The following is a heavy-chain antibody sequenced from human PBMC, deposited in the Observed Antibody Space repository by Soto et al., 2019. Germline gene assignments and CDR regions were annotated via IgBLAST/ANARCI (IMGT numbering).Heavy chain of an antibody. CDR3: TPTYSSSWYGQSGFDP. V-gene: IGHV3-15*01. J-gene: IGHJ5*02. CDR1: GFTFSNAW. CDR2: IKSKTDGGTT. D-gene: IGHD6-13*01. Sequence: PGGSLRLSCAASGFTFSNAWVSWVRQAPGKGLEWVGRIKSKTDGGTTDYAAPVKGRFTISRDDSKNTLYLQMNSLKTEDTAVYYCTPTYSSSWYGQSGFDPWGQGTLVTVSS.